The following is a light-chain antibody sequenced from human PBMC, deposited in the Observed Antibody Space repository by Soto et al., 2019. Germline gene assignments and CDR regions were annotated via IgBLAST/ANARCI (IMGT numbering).Light chain of an antibody. CDR1: QSVLYSSNNKNY. CDR2: WAS. V-gene: IGKV4-1*01. Sequence: DIVMTQSPDSLAVSLGERATINCKSSQSVLYSSNNKNYLAWYQQKPGQPPKLLIYWASTRESGVPDRFSGSGSGTDFTLTICSLQAEDAAVYYCQQYYSTPYTFGQGTKLEIK. J-gene: IGKJ2*01. CDR3: QQYYSTPYT.